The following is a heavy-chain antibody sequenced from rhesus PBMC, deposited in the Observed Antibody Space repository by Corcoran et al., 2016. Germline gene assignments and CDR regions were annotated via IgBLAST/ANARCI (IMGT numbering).Heavy chain of an antibody. Sequence: QLQLQESGPGLVKPSETLSVTCAVSGGSISSSYWSWIRQAPGKGLEWIGYIYGSGSSTNYNPSLKSRVTPSVDTSKNQLSLKLSSVTTADTAVYYCARVYSSWSGEDYWGQGVLVTVSS. J-gene: IGHJ4*01. CDR2: IYGSGSST. D-gene: IGHD6-13*01. CDR3: ARVYSSWSGEDY. CDR1: GGSISSSY. V-gene: IGHV4-169*01.